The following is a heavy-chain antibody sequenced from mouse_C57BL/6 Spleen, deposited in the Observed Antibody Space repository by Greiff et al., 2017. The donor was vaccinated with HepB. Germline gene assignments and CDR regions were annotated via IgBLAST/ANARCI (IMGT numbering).Heavy chain of an antibody. CDR1: GYSITSGYY. Sequence: ESGPGLVKPSQSLSLTCSVPGYSITSGYYWNWIRQFPGNKLEWMGYISYDGSNNYNPSLKNRISITRDTSKNQFFLKLNSVTTEDTATYYCARGDYGSSYPAWFAYWGQGTLVTVSA. CDR2: ISYDGSN. CDR3: ARGDYGSSYPAWFAY. J-gene: IGHJ3*01. D-gene: IGHD1-1*01. V-gene: IGHV3-6*01.